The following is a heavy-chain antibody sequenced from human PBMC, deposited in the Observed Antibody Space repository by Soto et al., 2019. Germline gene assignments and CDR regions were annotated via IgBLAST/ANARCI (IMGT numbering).Heavy chain of an antibody. CDR2: FDPEDGET. D-gene: IGHD5-12*01. V-gene: IGHV1-24*01. Sequence: ASVKVSCKVSGYTLTELSMHWVRQAPGKGLEWMGGFDPEDGETIYAQKFQGRVTMTEDTSTDTAYMELSSLRSEDTAVYYCATVGRGYSGLDAFDIWGQGTMVTVSS. J-gene: IGHJ3*02. CDR1: GYTLTELS. CDR3: ATVGRGYSGLDAFDI.